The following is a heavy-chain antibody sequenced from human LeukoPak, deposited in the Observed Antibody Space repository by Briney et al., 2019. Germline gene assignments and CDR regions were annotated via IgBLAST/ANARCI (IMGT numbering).Heavy chain of an antibody. D-gene: IGHD4-17*01. CDR2: IYSGGST. Sequence: GGSLRLSCAASGFTVISNYMSWVRQAPGKGLEWVSLIYSGGSTYYADSVRGRFTISRDNSKNTLCLQMNSLRAEDTAVYYCTTTRCDAFDIWGQGTMVTVSS. V-gene: IGHV3-53*01. J-gene: IGHJ3*02. CDR1: GFTVISNY. CDR3: TTTRCDAFDI.